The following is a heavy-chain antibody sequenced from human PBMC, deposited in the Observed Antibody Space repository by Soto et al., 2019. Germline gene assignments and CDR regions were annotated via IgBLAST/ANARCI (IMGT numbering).Heavy chain of an antibody. V-gene: IGHV1-3*01. CDR2: INAGNGNT. Sequence: QVQLVQSGAEVKKPGASVKVSCKASGYTFTTYAMHWVRQAPGQRLEWMGWINAGNGNTKYSQKFQGRVTITRDTSASTAYMELSSLRSEDTAVYYCARAPWFGELAWFDPWGQGTLVTVSS. J-gene: IGHJ5*02. D-gene: IGHD3-10*01. CDR3: ARAPWFGELAWFDP. CDR1: GYTFTTYA.